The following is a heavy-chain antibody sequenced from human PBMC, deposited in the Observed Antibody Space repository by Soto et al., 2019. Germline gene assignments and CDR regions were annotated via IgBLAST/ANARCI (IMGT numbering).Heavy chain of an antibody. CDR2: TYYRSKWYN. V-gene: IGHV6-1*01. D-gene: IGHD6-19*01. J-gene: IGHJ5*02. Sequence: SQTLSLTCAISGDRVSSNSAAWNCIRQSPSRGLEWLGRTYYRSKWYNDYAVSVKSRITINPDTSKNQLSLQLNSVTPEDTAVYYCARERYSNGWYAWFDPWGQGTLVTVSS. CDR3: ARERYSNGWYAWFDP. CDR1: GDRVSSNSAA.